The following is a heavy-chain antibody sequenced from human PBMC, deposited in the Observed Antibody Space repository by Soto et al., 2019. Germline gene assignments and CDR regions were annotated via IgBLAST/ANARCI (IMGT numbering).Heavy chain of an antibody. D-gene: IGHD2-15*01. V-gene: IGHV4-34*01. Sequence: SETLSLTCAVYGGSFSDTYWNWFRQPPGKGLEWIGEINHNTNTIYNWPLESRVTMSLDTSKNQFSLRLTSVTAADTALYYCARHRPQEDGSKKGSDHWGQGTLVTVSS. J-gene: IGHJ4*02. CDR2: INHNTNT. CDR3: ARHRPQEDGSKKGSDH. CDR1: GGSFSDTY.